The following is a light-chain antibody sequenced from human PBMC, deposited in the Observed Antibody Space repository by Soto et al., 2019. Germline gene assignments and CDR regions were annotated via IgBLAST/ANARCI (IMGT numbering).Light chain of an antibody. J-gene: IGLJ3*02. CDR2: EVS. CDR3: SSYAGSDIWV. CDR1: SSDVGGYNY. V-gene: IGLV2-8*01. Sequence: QSALTQPPSASGSPGQSVTISCTGTSSDVGGYNYVSWYQQYPGKAPKLMIYEVSKRPSGVPDRFSGSKSGKTASLTVSGLQADDEADYYCSSYAGSDIWVFGGGTKVTVL.